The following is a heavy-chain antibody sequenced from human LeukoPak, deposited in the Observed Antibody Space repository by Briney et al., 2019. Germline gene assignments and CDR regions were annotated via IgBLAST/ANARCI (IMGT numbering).Heavy chain of an antibody. J-gene: IGHJ3*01. Sequence: GGSLTLSCAASGFTLSSNCMNWVRQAPEKGLGWIAYISATGSVIYYADSVKGRFTISRDGAKNWLYLQLTSLRAEDTAVYYCAREVSGFDVWGQGTMVAVCS. V-gene: IGHV3-48*01. D-gene: IGHD2/OR15-2a*01. CDR2: ISATGSVI. CDR3: AREVSGFDV. CDR1: GFTLSSNC.